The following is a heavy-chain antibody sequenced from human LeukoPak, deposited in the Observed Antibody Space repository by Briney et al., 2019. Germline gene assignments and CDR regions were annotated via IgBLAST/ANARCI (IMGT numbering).Heavy chain of an antibody. Sequence: PSETLSLTCTVSGGSISSGDYYWSWIRQPPGKGLEWIGYIYYSGSTYYNPSLKSRVTISVDTSKNQFSLKLSSVTAADTAVYYCARAPMTTVRTFDYWGQGTLVTVSS. V-gene: IGHV4-30-4*01. CDR1: GGSISSGDYY. D-gene: IGHD4-17*01. CDR3: ARAPMTTVRTFDY. J-gene: IGHJ4*02. CDR2: IYYSGST.